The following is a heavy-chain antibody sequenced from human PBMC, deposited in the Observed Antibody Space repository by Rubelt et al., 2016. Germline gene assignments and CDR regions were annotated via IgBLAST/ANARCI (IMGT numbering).Heavy chain of an antibody. CDR3: ARDYDFWSGPIMGV. J-gene: IGHJ6*02. CDR2: INTEDGGT. Sequence: GASVKVSCKPSGYTFTSFYIHWMRQAPGQGLEWMGLINTEDGGTIYAQQFRGRVTVTRDTSISTAYMELSSLRSDDTAVYYCARDYDFWSGPIMGVWGQGTTVTVS. V-gene: IGHV1-46*01. D-gene: IGHD3-3*01. CDR1: GYTFTSFY.